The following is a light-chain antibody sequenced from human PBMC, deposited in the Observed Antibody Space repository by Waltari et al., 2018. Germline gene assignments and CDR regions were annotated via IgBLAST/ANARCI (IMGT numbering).Light chain of an antibody. J-gene: IGKJ1*01. V-gene: IGKV3-20*01. Sequence: EIVLTQSPGTLSLSPGERATLSCRASQSVSRWLAWYQQQPGQAPRLLIYDASTRATDISDRFSGSGSGTDVSLTISRLEPEDCAVYYCQKYGTLPATFGQGTKVEIK. CDR3: QKYGTLPAT. CDR2: DAS. CDR1: QSVSRW.